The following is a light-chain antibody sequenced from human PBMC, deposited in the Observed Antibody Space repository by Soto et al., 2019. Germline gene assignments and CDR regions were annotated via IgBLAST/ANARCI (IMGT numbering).Light chain of an antibody. CDR2: GNS. CDR3: QYYDTSLSGFVV. CDR1: KSNLGAGSD. Sequence: QSVLTQPPSVSGAPGQRVTISCTGSKSNLGAGSDVHWYQQLPGTAPKLLIYGNSNRPSGVPDRFSGSKSGTSASLAITGLQAEDEADYYCQYYDTSLSGFVVFGGGTQLTVL. V-gene: IGLV1-40*01. J-gene: IGLJ2*01.